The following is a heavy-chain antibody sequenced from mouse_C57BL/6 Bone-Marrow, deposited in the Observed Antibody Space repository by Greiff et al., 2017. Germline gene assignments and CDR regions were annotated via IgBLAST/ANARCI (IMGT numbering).Heavy chain of an antibody. V-gene: IGHV1-4*01. CDR3: APLRDYYAMDY. J-gene: IGHJ4*01. D-gene: IGHD1-1*01. CDR2: INPSSGYT. CDR1: GYTFTSYT. Sequence: VQLQESGAELARPGASVKMSCKASGYTFTSYTMHWVQQRPGQGLEWIGYINPSSGYTKYNQKFKDKATLTADKSSSTAYMQLSSLTSEDSAVDYCAPLRDYYAMDYWGQGTSVTVSS.